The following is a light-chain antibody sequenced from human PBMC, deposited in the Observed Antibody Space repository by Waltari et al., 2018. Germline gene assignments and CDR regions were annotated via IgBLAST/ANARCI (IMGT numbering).Light chain of an antibody. J-gene: IGLJ3*02. Sequence: QPVLIQPPSASGTLGQRATIRCPGSSPNIAGNTVNWYQQFPGAAPKVFIYNNNQRPSGVPVRFSGSKSGTSASLAISGLQSEDEANYYCAAWDDSVNAWLFGGGAKLTVL. CDR2: NNN. CDR1: SPNIAGNT. CDR3: AAWDDSVNAWL. V-gene: IGLV1-44*01.